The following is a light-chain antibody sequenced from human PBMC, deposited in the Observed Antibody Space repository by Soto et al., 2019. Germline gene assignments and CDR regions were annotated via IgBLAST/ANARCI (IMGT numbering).Light chain of an antibody. Sequence: QSVLTQPPSASATPGQTVTISCSGSISNIGSNYVYWYQHLPGTAPKLLISRNNQRPSGVPDRFFGSKSGTSASLAISGLRSEDEVDYYCAAWEDSLSGVVFGGGTKLTVL. V-gene: IGLV1-47*01. J-gene: IGLJ2*01. CDR2: RNN. CDR3: AAWEDSLSGVV. CDR1: ISNIGSNY.